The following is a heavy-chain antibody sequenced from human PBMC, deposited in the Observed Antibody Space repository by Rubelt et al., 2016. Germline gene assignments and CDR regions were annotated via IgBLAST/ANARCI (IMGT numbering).Heavy chain of an antibody. CDR3: ARGYDQVEVIWNWFDP. CDR1: GFTFSSYA. D-gene: IGHD2-15*01. Sequence: EVQLVESGGGLVQPGGSLRLSCAASGFTFSSYAMSWVRQAPGKGLEWVSAISGSGGSTYYADSVKGRFTIPRDNSKNTLYLQMNSLRAEDTAVYYCARGYDQVEVIWNWFDPWGQGTLVTVSS. CDR2: ISGSGGST. V-gene: IGHV3-23*04. J-gene: IGHJ5*02.